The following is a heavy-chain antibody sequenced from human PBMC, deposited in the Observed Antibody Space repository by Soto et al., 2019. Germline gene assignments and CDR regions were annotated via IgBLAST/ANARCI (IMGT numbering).Heavy chain of an antibody. V-gene: IGHV4-4*02. CDR1: GGSISSSNW. Sequence: SETLSLTCAVSGGSISSSNWWSWVRQPPGKGLEWIGEIYHSGSTNYNPPLKSRVTISVDKSKNQFSLKLSSVTAADTAVYYCARRPAVAGLYFDYWGQGTLVTVSS. D-gene: IGHD6-19*01. J-gene: IGHJ4*02. CDR2: IYHSGST. CDR3: ARRPAVAGLYFDY.